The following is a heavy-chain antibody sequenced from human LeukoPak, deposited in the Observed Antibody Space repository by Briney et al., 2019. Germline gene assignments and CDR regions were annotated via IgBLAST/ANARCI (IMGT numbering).Heavy chain of an antibody. V-gene: IGHV3-74*03. CDR2: INSDGSST. Sequence: GGSLRLSCAASGFIFSSYWMHWVRQAPGKGLVWVSRINSDGSSTTYADSVKGRFTISRDNAKNSLFLQMNSLRAEDTAVYYCAVHNGDYWGQGTLVTVSP. J-gene: IGHJ4*02. CDR3: AVHNGDY. D-gene: IGHD2-8*01. CDR1: GFIFSSYW.